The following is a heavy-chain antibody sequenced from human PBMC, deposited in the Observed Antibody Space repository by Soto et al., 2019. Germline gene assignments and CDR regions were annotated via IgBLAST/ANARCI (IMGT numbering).Heavy chain of an antibody. J-gene: IGHJ6*02. CDR2: IIPIFGTA. CDR3: ASHGITGTWVYYYGMDV. Sequence: QVQLVQSGAEVKKPGSSVKVSCKASGGTCSSYAISWVRQAPGQGLEWMGGIIPIFGTANYAQKFQGRVTITADESTSTAYMELSSLRSEDTAVYYCASHGITGTWVYYYGMDVWGQGTTVTVSS. D-gene: IGHD1-7*01. V-gene: IGHV1-69*12. CDR1: GGTCSSYA.